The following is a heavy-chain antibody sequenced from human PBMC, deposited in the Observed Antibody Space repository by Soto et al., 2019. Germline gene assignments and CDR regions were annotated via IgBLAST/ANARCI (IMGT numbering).Heavy chain of an antibody. Sequence: SETLSLTCTVSGGSISSSSSYWGWIRQPPGKGLEWIGCIYYSGSTNYNPSLKSRVTISVDTSKNQFSLKLSSVTAADTAVYYCARGGRYCTNGVCRNWFDPWGQGTLVTVSS. D-gene: IGHD2-8*01. J-gene: IGHJ5*02. CDR2: IYYSGST. V-gene: IGHV4-39*07. CDR3: ARGGRYCTNGVCRNWFDP. CDR1: GGSISSSSSY.